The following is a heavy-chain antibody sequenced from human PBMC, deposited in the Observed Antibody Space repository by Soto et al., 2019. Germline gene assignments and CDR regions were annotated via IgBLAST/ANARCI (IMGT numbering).Heavy chain of an antibody. D-gene: IGHD5-12*01. CDR3: ARNSGYGTYYYYVMDG. CDR1: GGTFSSYD. Sequence: AVTVSCTDSGGTFSSYDISWVRPAPGQGLGWMGGIIPIFGTANYAQKFQGRVTITADKSTSTAYMELSSLRSEDTAVYYWARNSGYGTYYYYVMDGWGQGTKVTVSS. CDR2: IIPIFGTA. V-gene: IGHV1-69*06. J-gene: IGHJ6*02.